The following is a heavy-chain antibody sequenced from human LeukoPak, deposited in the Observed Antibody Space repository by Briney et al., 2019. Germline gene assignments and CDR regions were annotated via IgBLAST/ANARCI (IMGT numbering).Heavy chain of an antibody. D-gene: IGHD3-3*01. Sequence: GGSLRLSCAASGFTFRSYSMNWVRQAPGKGLEWVSSISTSRSYIYYADSVKGRFTISRDNAKNSLYLQMNSLRAEDTAVYYCAKGGDFWSGYSRGYYMDVWGKGTTVIVSS. V-gene: IGHV3-21*04. J-gene: IGHJ6*03. CDR2: ISTSRSYI. CDR3: AKGGDFWSGYSRGYYMDV. CDR1: GFTFRSYS.